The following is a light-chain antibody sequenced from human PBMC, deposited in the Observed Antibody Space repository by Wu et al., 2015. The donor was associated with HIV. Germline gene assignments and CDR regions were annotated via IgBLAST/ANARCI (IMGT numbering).Light chain of an antibody. Sequence: EVVMTQSPVTLSVSPGERATLACRASESVGGDVAWYQQKPGQAPRLLIYGISTRATGVPARFSDSRSGTEFTLTISSLQTDDIATYHCQQYNSYPWTFGQGTKVEIK. V-gene: IGKV3-15*01. J-gene: IGKJ1*01. CDR3: QQYNSYPWT. CDR1: ESVGGD. CDR2: GIS.